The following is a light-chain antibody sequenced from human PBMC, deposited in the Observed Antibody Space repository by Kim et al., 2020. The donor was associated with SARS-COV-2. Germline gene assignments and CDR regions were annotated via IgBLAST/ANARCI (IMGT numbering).Light chain of an antibody. V-gene: IGKV3-20*01. CDR3: QQYGSSPLT. CDR1: HSVSSSY. CDR2: GAS. J-gene: IGKJ4*01. Sequence: SPGDRASLSCRASHSVSSSYLAWYQQKPGQAPRLRIYGASSRATGIPDRFSGSGSRTDFTLTISRLEPEDVAVYYCQQYGSSPLTFGGGTKVDIK.